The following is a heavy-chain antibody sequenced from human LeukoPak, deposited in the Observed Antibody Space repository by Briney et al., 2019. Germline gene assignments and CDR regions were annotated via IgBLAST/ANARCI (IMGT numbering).Heavy chain of an antibody. J-gene: IGHJ5*02. CDR3: ARAFRMYDLHNWFDP. D-gene: IGHD2-8*01. Sequence: SETLSLTCTVSGGSISSYYWSWIRQPSGKGLEWIGYIYYSGSTNYNPSLRSRVTISVDTSKNQFALKLSSVTAADTAVYYCARAFRMYDLHNWFDPWGQGTLVTVSS. CDR1: GGSISSYY. V-gene: IGHV4-59*01. CDR2: IYYSGST.